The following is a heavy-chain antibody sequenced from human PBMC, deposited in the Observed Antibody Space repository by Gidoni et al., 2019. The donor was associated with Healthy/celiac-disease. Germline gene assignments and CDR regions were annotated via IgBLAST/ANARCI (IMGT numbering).Heavy chain of an antibody. D-gene: IGHD6-13*01. Sequence: EVQLVESGGGLVQPGGSLRLSCAASGFTVSSKYMSWVRQAPGKGLEWVSVIYSGGSTYYADSVKGRFTISRDNSKNTLYLQMNSLRAEDTAVYYCARDPLAAAGRGYYYYGMDVWGQGTTVTVSS. J-gene: IGHJ6*02. V-gene: IGHV3-66*01. CDR1: GFTVSSKY. CDR2: IYSGGST. CDR3: ARDPLAAAGRGYYYYGMDV.